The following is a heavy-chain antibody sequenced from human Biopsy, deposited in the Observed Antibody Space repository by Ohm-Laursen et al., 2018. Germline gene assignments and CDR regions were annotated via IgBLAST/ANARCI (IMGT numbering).Heavy chain of an antibody. CDR3: AREEYGGGDYYYGLDV. Sequence: ASVKVSCNASGYSFTNHDINWVRQATGQGLEWMGWMNPNSGNTGYAQKFQDRVTMTWNTSTSTAYMELSSLRSGDTAVYYCAREEYGGGDYYYGLDVWGQGTTVTVFS. CDR2: MNPNSGNT. CDR1: GYSFTNHD. V-gene: IGHV1-8*01. D-gene: IGHD4-23*01. J-gene: IGHJ6*02.